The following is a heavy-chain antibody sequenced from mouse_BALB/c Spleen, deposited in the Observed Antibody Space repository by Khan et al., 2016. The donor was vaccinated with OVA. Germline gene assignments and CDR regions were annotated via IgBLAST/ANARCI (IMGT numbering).Heavy chain of an antibody. CDR1: GYSFTDYF. CDR3: GGNEGKDGGYGDALDY. Sequence: EVQLQESGPDLVKPGTSVKISCKASGYSFTDYFINWVKQDHGKSLEWIGRINPYNGDIFYNHKFEGKATLTVDESSDTAHMELLSLTSEDSAVYDDGGNEGKDGGYGDALDYWGQGTSVIVSS. J-gene: IGHJ4*01. V-gene: IGHV1-37*01. CDR2: INPYNGDI. D-gene: IGHD2-13*01.